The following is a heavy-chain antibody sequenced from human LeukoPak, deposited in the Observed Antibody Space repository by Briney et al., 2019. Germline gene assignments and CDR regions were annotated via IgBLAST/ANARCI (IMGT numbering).Heavy chain of an antibody. CDR3: AKEWPWENYYYGMNV. D-gene: IGHD1-26*01. CDR1: GFSFRNYG. CDR2: ISYAGSNI. Sequence: GGSLRISCAASGFSFRNYGMHWVRQAPGKGLEWVAVISYAGSNIAYADSVKGRFTISRDNSKNTLYLQMNSLRPEDTAVYHCAKEWPWENYYYGMNVWGQGTTVTVSS. V-gene: IGHV3-30*18. J-gene: IGHJ6*02.